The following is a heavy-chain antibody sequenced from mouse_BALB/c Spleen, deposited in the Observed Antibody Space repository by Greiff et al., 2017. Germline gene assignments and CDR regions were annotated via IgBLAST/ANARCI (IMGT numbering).Heavy chain of an antibody. CDR3: ARGGDKNYFDY. CDR1: GFTFSSFG. V-gene: IGHV5-17*02. Sequence: EVQLMESGGGLVQPGGSRKLSCAASGFTFSSFGMHWVRQAPEKGLEWVAYISSGSSTIYYADTVKGRFTISRDNPKNTLFLQMTSLRSEDTAMYYCARGGDKNYFDYWGQGTTVTVSS. CDR2: ISSGSSTI. D-gene: IGHD1-1*02. J-gene: IGHJ2*01.